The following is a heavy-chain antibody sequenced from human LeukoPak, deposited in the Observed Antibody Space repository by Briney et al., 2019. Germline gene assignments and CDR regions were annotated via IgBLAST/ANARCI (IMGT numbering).Heavy chain of an antibody. CDR1: GFTFSSYW. CDR2: INSDGSST. J-gene: IGHJ4*02. CDR3: AAEYSSSWFGGFDY. D-gene: IGHD6-13*01. Sequence: GGSLRLSCAASGFTFSSYWMHWVRQAPGKGLVWVSRINSDGSSTNYADSVKGRFTISRDNAKNTLYLQMNSLRAEDTAVYYCAAEYSSSWFGGFDYWGQGILVTVSS. V-gene: IGHV3-74*01.